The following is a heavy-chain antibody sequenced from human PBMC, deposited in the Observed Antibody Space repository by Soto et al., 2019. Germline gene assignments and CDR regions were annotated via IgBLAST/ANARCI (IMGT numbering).Heavy chain of an antibody. D-gene: IGHD4-17*01. CDR1: GFTFSTYA. V-gene: IGHV3-23*01. CDR2: ITCSGGST. J-gene: IGHJ4*02. Sequence: GGSLRLSCAASGFTFSTYAMIWVRQAPGKGLEWVSVITCSGGSTYYADSVKGRFTISRDTSKNTLFLQMNSLRAEVTAVYYCAKDRYGDYGGIDYWGQGTMVTVSS. CDR3: AKDRYGDYGGIDY.